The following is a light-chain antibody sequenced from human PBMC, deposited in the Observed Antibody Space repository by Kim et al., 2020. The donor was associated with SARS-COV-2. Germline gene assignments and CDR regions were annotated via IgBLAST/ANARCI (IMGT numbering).Light chain of an antibody. J-gene: IGLJ3*02. CDR1: VLAKKY. CDR3: YSAADNNLV. V-gene: IGLV3-27*01. Sequence: SYELTQPSSESVSPGQTARITCSGDVLAKKYARWFQQKPGQDPVLVIYKDSERPSGIPERFSCSSSGSSVTLTISGAQVEDKDDYYCYSAADNNLVLGGGTLLT. CDR2: KDS.